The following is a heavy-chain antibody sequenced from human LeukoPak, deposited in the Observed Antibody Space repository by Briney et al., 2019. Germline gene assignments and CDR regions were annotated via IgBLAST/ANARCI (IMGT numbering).Heavy chain of an antibody. CDR1: GFSFSSYS. V-gene: IGHV3-21*04. CDR3: ARYALVPYYFDY. Sequence: GGSLRLSCAASGFSFSSYSMNWVRQAPGKGLEWASSISRSSSYIYYADSVRGRFTISRDNSRNSLYLQMNSLRAEDTAVYYCARYALVPYYFDYWGQGTLVTVSS. J-gene: IGHJ4*02. CDR2: ISRSSSYI. D-gene: IGHD2-2*01.